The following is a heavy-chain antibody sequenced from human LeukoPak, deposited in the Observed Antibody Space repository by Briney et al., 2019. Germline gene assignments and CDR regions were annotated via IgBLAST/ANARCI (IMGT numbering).Heavy chain of an antibody. Sequence: ASVKVSCKASGYTFTGYYMHWVRQAPGQGLEWMGWINPNSGGTNYAQKFQGRVTMTRDTSISTAYMELSRLRSEDTAVYYCARDLAAAEEYESSAYAGWIDPWGQGTLVTVSS. V-gene: IGHV1-2*02. CDR3: ARDLAAAEEYESSAYAGWIDP. D-gene: IGHD3-22*01. CDR2: INPNSGGT. J-gene: IGHJ5*02. CDR1: GYTFTGYY.